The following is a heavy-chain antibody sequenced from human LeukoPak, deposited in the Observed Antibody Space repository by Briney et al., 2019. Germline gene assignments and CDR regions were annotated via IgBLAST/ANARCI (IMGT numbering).Heavy chain of an antibody. V-gene: IGHV3-49*03. J-gene: IGHJ4*02. D-gene: IGHD4-23*01. CDR3: TRDPHYYHGNPHDF. CDR2: IRGKDHGGTT. Sequence: GGSLRLSCTASGFTFGDYALSWFRQAPGKGLEWLSFIRGKDHGGTTVYAASVKGRFTISRDDSNSIAYLQMNSLIIEDTAVYFCTRDPHYYHGNPHDFWGQGTRVTVSS. CDR1: GFTFGDYA.